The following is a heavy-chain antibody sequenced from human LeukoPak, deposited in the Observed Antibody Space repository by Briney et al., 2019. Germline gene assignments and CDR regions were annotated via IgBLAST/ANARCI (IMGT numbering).Heavy chain of an antibody. CDR1: GFTFSTVN. J-gene: IGHJ4*02. V-gene: IGHV3-30*18. CDR2: FSSDGRST. Sequence: GRSLRLSCAASGFTFSTVNMHWVRQAPGKGLEWVAVFSSDGRSTFYAENVQGRFTLSRDNSKNTLSLQMNSLRAEDTAVYYCAKSYYYHSGSFDSWGQGTLVTVSS. CDR3: AKSYYYHSGSFDS. D-gene: IGHD3-10*01.